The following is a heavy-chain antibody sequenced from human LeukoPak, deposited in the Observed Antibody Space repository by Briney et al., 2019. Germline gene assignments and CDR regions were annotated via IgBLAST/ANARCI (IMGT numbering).Heavy chain of an antibody. CDR3: AKLPWIQLWLRAFDI. CDR2: ISYDGSNK. CDR1: GFTFSSYA. J-gene: IGHJ3*02. V-gene: IGHV3-30-3*02. D-gene: IGHD5-18*01. Sequence: GGSLRLSCAASGFTFSSYAMHWVRQAPGKGLEWVAVISYDGSNKYYADSVKGRFTISRDNSKNTLYLQMNSLRAEDTAVYYCAKLPWIQLWLRAFDIWGQGTMVTVSS.